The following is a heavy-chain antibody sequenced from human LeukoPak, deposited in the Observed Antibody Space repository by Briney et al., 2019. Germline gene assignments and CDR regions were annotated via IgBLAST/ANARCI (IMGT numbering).Heavy chain of an antibody. D-gene: IGHD3-10*01. CDR1: GFTFSNYN. CDR2: VSSTSSYI. Sequence: GGSLRLSCAASGFTFSNYNFYWVRQAPGKGLEWVSSVSSTSSYIYYADLVKGRFTISRDNTRNSLYLQMNSLRAEDTAVYYCARALWSGPVYYGMDVWGQGTTVTVSS. V-gene: IGHV3-21*06. J-gene: IGHJ6*02. CDR3: ARALWSGPVYYGMDV.